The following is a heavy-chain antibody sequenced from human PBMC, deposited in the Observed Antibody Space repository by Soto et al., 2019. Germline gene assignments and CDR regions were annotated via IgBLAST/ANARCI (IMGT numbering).Heavy chain of an antibody. V-gene: IGHV1-3*01. J-gene: IGHJ4*02. Sequence: GSLVKVSCKAAGYTFTSYAMHWVRQAPGQRLEWMGWINAGNGNTKYSQKFQGRVTITRDTSASTAYMELSSLRSEDTAVYYCARDRSWSLASYDFWSGYYTSEFDYWGQGTLVTVSS. D-gene: IGHD3-3*01. CDR3: ARDRSWSLASYDFWSGYYTSEFDY. CDR1: GYTFTSYA. CDR2: INAGNGNT.